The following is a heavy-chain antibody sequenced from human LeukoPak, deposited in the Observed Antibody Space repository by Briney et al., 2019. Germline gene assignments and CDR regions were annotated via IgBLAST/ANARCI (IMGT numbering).Heavy chain of an antibody. D-gene: IGHD5-24*01. CDR1: GFTFSSDG. CDR3: AKDRASIYY. Sequence: GGSLRLSCAASGFTFSSDGMHWVRQAPGKGLEWVAFTRYDGTAMYYADSVKGRFTISRDNSKHTLYLQMNSLRAEDTAVYYCAKDRASIYYWGQGTLVTVSS. CDR2: TRYDGTAM. J-gene: IGHJ4*02. V-gene: IGHV3-30*02.